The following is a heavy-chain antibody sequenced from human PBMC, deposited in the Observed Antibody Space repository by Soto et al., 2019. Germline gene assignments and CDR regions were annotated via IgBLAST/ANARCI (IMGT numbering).Heavy chain of an antibody. Sequence: TSETLSLTCTVSGGSISSGDYYWSWIRQPPGKGLEWIGYIYYSGSTYYNPSLKSRVTISVDTSKNQFSLKLSSVTAADTAVYYCARGHTRGYSGYDLNWFDPWGQGTLVTVSS. CDR3: ARGHTRGYSGYDLNWFDP. CDR2: IYYSGST. CDR1: GGSISSGDYY. D-gene: IGHD5-12*01. V-gene: IGHV4-30-4*01. J-gene: IGHJ5*02.